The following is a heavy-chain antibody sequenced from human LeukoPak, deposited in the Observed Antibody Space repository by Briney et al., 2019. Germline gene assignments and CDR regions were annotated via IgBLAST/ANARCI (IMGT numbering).Heavy chain of an antibody. CDR2: IDYSGST. D-gene: IGHD4-17*01. Sequence: SETLSLTCTVSGASISSYYWSWIRQPPGKGLEWIGYIDYSGSTNYNPSLKSRVIISVDTSKTQFFLKLSSVTAADTAVYYCARHYYSDPFDYWGQGTLVTVSS. CDR3: ARHYYSDPFDY. J-gene: IGHJ4*02. V-gene: IGHV4-59*01. CDR1: GASISSYY.